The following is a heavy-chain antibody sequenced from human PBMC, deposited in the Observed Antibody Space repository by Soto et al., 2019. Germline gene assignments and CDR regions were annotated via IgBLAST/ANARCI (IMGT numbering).Heavy chain of an antibody. Sequence: VQLQQWGAGLLKPSETLSLTCAVYGGSFSGYSWNWIRQPPGKGLERIGEINQSGSTNINPSLKGRVTISVDTSKSQFSLYLNSVTAAVTAVYFCARGAAGRKFDWLPPLDSWGQGTLVAVSS. CDR1: GGSFSGYS. CDR3: ARGAAGRKFDWLPPLDS. V-gene: IGHV4-34*01. D-gene: IGHD3-9*01. J-gene: IGHJ4*02. CDR2: INQSGST.